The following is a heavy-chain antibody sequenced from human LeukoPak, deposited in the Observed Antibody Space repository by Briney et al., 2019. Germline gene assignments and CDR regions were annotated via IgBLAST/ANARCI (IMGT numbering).Heavy chain of an antibody. V-gene: IGHV4-39*01. CDR1: GGSISSSSYY. J-gene: IGHJ3*02. CDR2: IYYSRST. Sequence: KPSETLSLTRTVSGGSISSSSYYWGWIRQPPGKGLEWFGSIYYSRSTHYNPALKSRVTISVDTSKNQFSLKLSSVTAADTAVYYCARRSRLWLEENAFDIWGQGTMVTVSS. D-gene: IGHD3-10*01. CDR3: ARRSRLWLEENAFDI.